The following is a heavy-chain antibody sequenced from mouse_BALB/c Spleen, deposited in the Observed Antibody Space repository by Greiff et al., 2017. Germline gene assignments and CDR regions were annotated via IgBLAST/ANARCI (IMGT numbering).Heavy chain of an antibody. Sequence: EVKLVESGGGLVQPKGSLKLSCAASGFTFNTYAMHWVCQTPGKGLEWVVLIRSKSNNYATYYADSVKDRFTISRDDSQSMLYLQLNNLKTEDTAMYYYVREGYDGYFDYWGQGTTLTVAS. CDR3: VREGYDGYFDY. CDR2: IRSKSNNYAT. V-gene: IGHV10-3*03. D-gene: IGHD2-14*01. J-gene: IGHJ2*01. CDR1: GFTFNTYA.